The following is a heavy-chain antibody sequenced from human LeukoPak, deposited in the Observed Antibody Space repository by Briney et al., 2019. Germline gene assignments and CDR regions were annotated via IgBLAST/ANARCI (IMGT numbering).Heavy chain of an antibody. CDR2: INPNSGGT. J-gene: IGHJ6*02. CDR3: ARDLVRGDNCIYYYYGMDV. V-gene: IGHV1-2*02. D-gene: IGHD3-10*01. Sequence: GASVKVSCKASGYTFTGYYMHWVRQAPGQGLEWMGWINPNSGGTNYAQKFQGRVTMTRDASISTAYMELSRLRSDDTAVYYCARDLVRGDNCIYYYYGMDVWGQGTTVTVSS. CDR1: GYTFTGYY.